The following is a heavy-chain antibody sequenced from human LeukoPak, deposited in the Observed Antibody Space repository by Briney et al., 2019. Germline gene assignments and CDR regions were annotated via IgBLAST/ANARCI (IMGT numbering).Heavy chain of an antibody. Sequence: ASVKVSCKASGYTFTSYVISWVRQAPGQGLDWMGWISAYNGNTNYAQKLQGRVTMTTDTSTSTAYMELRSLRSDDTAVYYCARDGSGGYDYYYYYGMDVWGQGTTVTVSS. CDR1: GYTFTSYV. CDR2: ISAYNGNT. CDR3: ARDGSGGYDYYYYYGMDV. D-gene: IGHD5-12*01. V-gene: IGHV1-18*01. J-gene: IGHJ6*02.